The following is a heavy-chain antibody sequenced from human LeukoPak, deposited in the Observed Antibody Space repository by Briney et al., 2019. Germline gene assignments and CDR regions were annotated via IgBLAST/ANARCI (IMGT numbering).Heavy chain of an antibody. CDR1: GGSISTYY. V-gene: IGHV4-59*01. CDR2: IYYSGST. J-gene: IGHJ4*02. CDR3: ARERRDGYKVYFDY. Sequence: SETLSLTCTVSGGSISTYYWTWIRQPPGKGLEWIGYIYYSGSTNYNPSLKSRVTISVDTSKNQFSLRLSSVTAADTAVYYCARERRDGYKVYFDYWGQGTLVTVSS. D-gene: IGHD5-24*01.